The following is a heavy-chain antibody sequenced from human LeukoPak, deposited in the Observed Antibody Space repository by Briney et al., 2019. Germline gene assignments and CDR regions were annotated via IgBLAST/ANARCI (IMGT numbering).Heavy chain of an antibody. J-gene: IGHJ4*02. D-gene: IGHD3-22*01. CDR1: GFTFSSYS. V-gene: IGHV3-21*01. CDR2: ISSSSSYI. CDR3: ARDSDYDSSGYSGGFDY. Sequence: PGGSLRLSCAASGFTFSSYSMNWVRKAPGKGLEWVSSISSSSSYIYYADSVKGRFTISRDNAKNSLYLQMNSLRAEDTAVYYCARDSDYDSSGYSGGFDYWGQGTLVTVSS.